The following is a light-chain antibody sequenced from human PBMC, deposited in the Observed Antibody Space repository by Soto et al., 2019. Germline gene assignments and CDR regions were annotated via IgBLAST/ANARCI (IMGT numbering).Light chain of an antibody. CDR1: SSDVGDYNY. Sequence: QSVLTQPASVSGSPGQSISISCTGTSSDVGDYNYVSWYQQHPGKAPKLLIYEVSSRPSGVSYRFSGSKSGNTASLTISGLQAEDEADYFGSSHTTSSTFVFGTGTKLTVL. CDR2: EVS. J-gene: IGLJ1*01. CDR3: SSHTTSSTFV. V-gene: IGLV2-14*01.